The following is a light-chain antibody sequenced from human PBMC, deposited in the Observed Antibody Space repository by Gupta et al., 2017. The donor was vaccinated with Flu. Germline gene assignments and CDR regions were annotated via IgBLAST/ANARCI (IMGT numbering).Light chain of an antibody. CDR1: NSDIGGYNY. V-gene: IGLV2-14*01. Sequence: QSALTQPASVSGSPGPSITISCTGTNSDIGGYNYVSWYQQFPDKAPKLIIHDVNNRPAGVASRFSASKAGNTASLTISGPEEEDAGYYYCSSDTSSNVYVFGTGTKVTVL. CDR3: SSDTSSNVYV. CDR2: DVN. J-gene: IGLJ1*01.